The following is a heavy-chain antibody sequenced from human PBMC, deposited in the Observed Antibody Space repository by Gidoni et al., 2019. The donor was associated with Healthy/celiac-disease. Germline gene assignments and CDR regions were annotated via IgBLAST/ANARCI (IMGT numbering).Heavy chain of an antibody. CDR3: ATSPIYCSGGSCYAGGFDY. D-gene: IGHD2-15*01. V-gene: IGHV3-23*01. CDR2: IRGSGGSK. Sequence: VQLLESGGGLVQPGASLRLSCAASGFPFSSSAMSWVRQAPGQGMEWVSAIRGSGGSKYYADSVKGRFTNSRDNSKNTMYLQMNSLRAEDTAVYYCATSPIYCSGGSCYAGGFDYWGQGTLVTVSS. CDR1: GFPFSSSA. J-gene: IGHJ4*02.